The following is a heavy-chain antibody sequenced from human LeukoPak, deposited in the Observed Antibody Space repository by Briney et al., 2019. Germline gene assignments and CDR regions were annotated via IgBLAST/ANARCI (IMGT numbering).Heavy chain of an antibody. CDR1: GFTFSSYS. J-gene: IGHJ4*02. CDR3: ARAGAAAPRGSDY. Sequence: GGSLRLSCAASGFTFSSYSMNWVRQAPGKGLEWVSSISSSSSYVYYADSVKGRFTISRDNAKNSLYLQMNSLRAEDTAVYYCARAGAAAPRGSDYWGQGTLVTVSS. D-gene: IGHD2-15*01. CDR2: ISSSSSYV. V-gene: IGHV3-21*01.